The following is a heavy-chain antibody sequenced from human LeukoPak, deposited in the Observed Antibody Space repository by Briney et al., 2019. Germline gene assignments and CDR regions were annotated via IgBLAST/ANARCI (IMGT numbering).Heavy chain of an antibody. CDR3: ARDQASETFDY. CDR1: GYAFTSYY. Sequence: GASVKVSCKASGYAFTSYYMHWVRQAPGQGLEWMGIINPSGGSTSYAQKFQGRVTMTRDTSTGTVYMELSSLRSEDTAVYYCARDQASETFDYWGQGTLVTVSS. CDR2: INPSGGST. J-gene: IGHJ4*02. V-gene: IGHV1-46*01.